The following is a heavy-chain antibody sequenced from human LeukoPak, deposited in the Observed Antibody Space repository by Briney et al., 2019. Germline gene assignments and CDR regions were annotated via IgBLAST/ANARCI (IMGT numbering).Heavy chain of an antibody. J-gene: IGHJ4*02. CDR3: AVAVAGYFDY. CDR2: ISWNSGSI. Sequence: GGSLRLSCAASGFTFDDYAMHWVRQAPGKGLEWVSGISWNSGSIGYADSVKGRFTISRDNAKNSLYLQMNSLRAEDMALYYCAVAVAGYFDYWGQGTLVTVSS. D-gene: IGHD6-19*01. V-gene: IGHV3-9*03. CDR1: GFTFDDYA.